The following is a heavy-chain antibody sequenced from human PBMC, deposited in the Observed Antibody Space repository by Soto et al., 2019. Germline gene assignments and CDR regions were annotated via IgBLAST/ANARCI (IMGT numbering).Heavy chain of an antibody. V-gene: IGHV1-69*13. J-gene: IGHJ6*02. D-gene: IGHD2-2*01. CDR2: IIPRSATS. Sequence: SVKVSCKASGYIFTSYYITWMRQAPGQGLEWMGGIIPRSATSNYAQKFQGRVTITADESTNTAYMELSSLRSEDTAVYYCAREGLVLVPTTVNSDYYYYAMDVWGQGTTVTVSS. CDR1: GYIFTSYY. CDR3: AREGLVLVPTTVNSDYYYYAMDV.